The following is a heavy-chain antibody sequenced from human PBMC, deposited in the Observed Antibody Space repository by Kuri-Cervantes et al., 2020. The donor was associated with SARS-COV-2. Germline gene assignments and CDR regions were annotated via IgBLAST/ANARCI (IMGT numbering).Heavy chain of an antibody. CDR1: GFTVSSNY. V-gene: IGHV3-53*01. J-gene: IGHJ4*02. CDR2: IYSGGST. D-gene: IGHD3-16*01. Sequence: GESLKISCAASGFTVSSNYMSWVRQAPGKGLEWASVIYSGGSTYYADSVKGRFTISRDNSKNTLYLQMNSLRAEDTAVYYCAKGSGTLWDYFDYWGQGTLVTVSS. CDR3: AKGSGTLWDYFDY.